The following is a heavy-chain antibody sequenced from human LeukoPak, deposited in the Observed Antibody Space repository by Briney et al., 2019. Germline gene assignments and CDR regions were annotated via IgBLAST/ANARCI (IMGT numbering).Heavy chain of an antibody. CDR1: GFTFSSFG. CDR2: ISYDGNNK. J-gene: IGHJ4*02. Sequence: GTSLRLSCAASGFTFSSFGMHWVPQAPVRGLESVAVISYDGNNKYYADSVKGRFTISRDSSRNTLYLQMNSLRAEDTAVYYCAKERCGGGSCYIFDYWGRGTLVTVSS. D-gene: IGHD2-15*01. CDR3: AKERCGGGSCYIFDY. V-gene: IGHV3-30*18.